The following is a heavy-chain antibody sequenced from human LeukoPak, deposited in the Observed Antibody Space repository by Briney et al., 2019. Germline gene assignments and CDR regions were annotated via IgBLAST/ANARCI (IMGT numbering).Heavy chain of an antibody. CDR2: IYYSGNT. Sequence: SETLSLTCTVSGVSISSSNSYWGWIRQPPGKGLEWIGSIYYSGNTYYNASLKSQVSISIDTSKNQLSLKLTSVTAADTAVYYCARQTGSGLFILPGGQGTLVTVSS. J-gene: IGHJ4*02. CDR3: ARQTGSGLFILP. D-gene: IGHD3/OR15-3a*01. CDR1: GVSISSSNSY. V-gene: IGHV4-39*01.